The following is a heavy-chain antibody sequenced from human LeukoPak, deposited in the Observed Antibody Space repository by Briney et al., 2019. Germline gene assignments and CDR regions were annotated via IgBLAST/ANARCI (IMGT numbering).Heavy chain of an antibody. Sequence: QPGRSLRLSCAASGFTFSTYAMHWVRQAPGKGLEWVAVIWYDGSNKYYADSVKGRFTISRDNSKNTLYLQMNSLRAEDTAVYYCARDYGDYFDYWGQGTLVTVSS. J-gene: IGHJ4*02. CDR3: ARDYGDYFDY. CDR1: GFTFSTYA. CDR2: IWYDGSNK. D-gene: IGHD4-17*01. V-gene: IGHV3-33*01.